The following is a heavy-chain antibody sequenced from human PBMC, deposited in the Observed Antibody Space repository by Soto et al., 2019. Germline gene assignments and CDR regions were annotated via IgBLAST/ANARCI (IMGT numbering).Heavy chain of an antibody. V-gene: IGHV3-15*01. Sequence: GGSLRLSCAASGFTSSNAWMSWVRQAPGKGLEWVGRIKSKTDGGTTDHAAPVKGRFTISRDDSKNTLYLQMNSLKTEDTAVYYCTTDHPHAPGYSSSWYGSGYYYYYGMDVWGQGATVTVSS. CDR2: IKSKTDGGTT. CDR3: TTDHPHAPGYSSSWYGSGYYYYYGMDV. J-gene: IGHJ6*02. CDR1: GFTSSNAW. D-gene: IGHD6-13*01.